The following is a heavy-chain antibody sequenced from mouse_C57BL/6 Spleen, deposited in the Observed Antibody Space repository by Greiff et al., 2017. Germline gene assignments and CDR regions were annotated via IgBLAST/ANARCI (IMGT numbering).Heavy chain of an antibody. D-gene: IGHD3-3*01. J-gene: IGHJ2*01. CDR2: IYPGDGDT. Sequence: QVQLQQSGAELVKPGASVKISCKASGYAFSSYWMNWVKQRPGKGLEWIGQIYPGDGDTNYNGKFKGKATLTADKSSSTAYMQLSGLTSEDSAVYFCAREGLRGYFDYWGQGTTLTVSS. CDR1: GYAFSSYW. V-gene: IGHV1-80*01. CDR3: AREGLRGYFDY.